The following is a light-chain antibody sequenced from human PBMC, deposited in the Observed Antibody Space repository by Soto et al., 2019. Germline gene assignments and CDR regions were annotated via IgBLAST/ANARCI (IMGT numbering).Light chain of an antibody. CDR1: SSDVGGYNY. J-gene: IGLJ1*01. V-gene: IGLV2-14*01. Sequence: QSALTQPASVSGSPGQSITISCTGTSSDVGGYNYVSWFQQLPGKAPKLMIYDVSNRPSGVSNRFSGSKSGNTASLTISGLRAEDEADYYCSSFTSSTTFVFGTGTKVTVL. CDR2: DVS. CDR3: SSFTSSTTFV.